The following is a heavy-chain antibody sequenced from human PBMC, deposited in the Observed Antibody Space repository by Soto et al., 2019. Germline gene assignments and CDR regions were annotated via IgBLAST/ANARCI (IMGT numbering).Heavy chain of an antibody. V-gene: IGHV3-33*06. CDR1: GFTLRNFG. Sequence: GGSLRLSCVASGFTLRNFGMHCVRQSPGKGLEWVAVISNDENIKQYADSVRGRFAIARDNSKNTLYLQVTSLRAEDTAIYYCAKGLRSVLDYWAQGAMVPVST. D-gene: IGHD5-12*01. J-gene: IGHJ4*02. CDR3: AKGLRSVLDY. CDR2: ISNDENIK.